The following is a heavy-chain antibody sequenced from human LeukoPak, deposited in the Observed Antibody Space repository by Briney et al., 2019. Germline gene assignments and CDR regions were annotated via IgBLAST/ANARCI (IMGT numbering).Heavy chain of an antibody. CDR2: INPNSGGT. CDR3: ARGLRVVVPAAIKGGYGMDV. CDR1: GYTFTGYY. Sequence: ASVKVSCKASGYTFTGYYMHWVRQAPGQGLEWMGWINPNSGGTNYAQKFQGRVTMTRDTSISTAYMELSRLRSDDTAVYYCARGLRVVVPAAIKGGYGMDVWGQGTTVTVSS. V-gene: IGHV1-2*02. J-gene: IGHJ6*02. D-gene: IGHD2-2*02.